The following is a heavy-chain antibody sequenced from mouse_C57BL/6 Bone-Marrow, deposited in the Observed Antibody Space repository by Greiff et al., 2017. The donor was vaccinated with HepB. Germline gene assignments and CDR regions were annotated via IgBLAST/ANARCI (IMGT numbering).Heavy chain of an antibody. D-gene: IGHD2-2*01. CDR2: INPSNGGT. V-gene: IGHV1-53*01. CDR1: GYTFTSYW. Sequence: VQLQQSGTELVKPGASVKLSCKASGYTFTSYWMHWVKQRPGQGLEWIGNINPSNGGTNYNEKFKSKATLTVDKSSSTAYMQLSSLTSEDSAVYYCARYGVTTDAMDDWGQGTSVTVSS. CDR3: ARYGVTTDAMDD. J-gene: IGHJ4*01.